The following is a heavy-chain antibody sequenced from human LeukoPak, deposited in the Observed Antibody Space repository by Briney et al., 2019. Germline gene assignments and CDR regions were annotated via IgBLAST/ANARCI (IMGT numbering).Heavy chain of an antibody. Sequence: TGGSLRLSCAGYGFTFSNHGTDWASLHGGEGLEWVSGISPSGDITYYVDSVKGRFTISRDNSKNTFYLQMNSLRAEYTAVYYCAKDSGWLRFHYWGQGTLVIVSS. J-gene: IGHJ4*02. CDR1: GFTFSNHG. CDR3: AKDSGWLRFHY. D-gene: IGHD5-12*01. V-gene: IGHV3-23*01. CDR2: ISPSGDIT.